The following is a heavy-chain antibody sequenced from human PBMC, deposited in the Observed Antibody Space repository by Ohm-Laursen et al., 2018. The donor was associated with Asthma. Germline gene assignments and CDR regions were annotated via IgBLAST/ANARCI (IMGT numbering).Heavy chain of an antibody. D-gene: IGHD3-3*01. J-gene: IGHJ4*02. CDR2: ISTASSFI. V-gene: IGHV3-21*01. CDR3: ARDVMEWYLPAFDF. Sequence: SLRLSCAASGYTFGRYSIHWARQIPGKGLEWVASISTASSFIYYADSVRGRFTVSRDDSKNTLYLQMNSLRPDDTAVYYCARDVMEWYLPAFDFWGQGTLVTVSS. CDR1: GYTFGRYS.